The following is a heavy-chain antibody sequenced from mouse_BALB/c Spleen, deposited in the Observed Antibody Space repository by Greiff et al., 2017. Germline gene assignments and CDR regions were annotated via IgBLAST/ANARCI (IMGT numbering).Heavy chain of an antibody. V-gene: IGHV1-14*01. CDR1: GYTFTSYV. Sequence: EVKLMESGPELVKPGASVKMSCKASGYTFTSYVMHWVKQKPGQGLEWIGYINPYNDGTKYNEKFKGKATLTSDKSSSTAYMELSSLTSEDSAVYYCARGGKGGTPWFAYWGQGTLVTVSA. D-gene: IGHD2-1*01. J-gene: IGHJ3*01. CDR3: ARGGKGGTPWFAY. CDR2: INPYNDGT.